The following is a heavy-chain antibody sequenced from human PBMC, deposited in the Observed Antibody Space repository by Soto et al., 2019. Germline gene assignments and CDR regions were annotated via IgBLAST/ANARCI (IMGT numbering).Heavy chain of an antibody. CDR2: ISLSGSTI. CDR1: GFAFSNYE. CDR3: ARESFSASPNFFDY. J-gene: IGHJ4*02. D-gene: IGHD3-3*02. Sequence: PGGSLRLFCAAPGFAFSNYEINWVRQAPGKGLEWVSYISLSGSTIYYADSVKCRFTISRDDAKNLLYLPMDSLRADDTAVYYCARESFSASPNFFDYWGQGTLVTVSS. V-gene: IGHV3-48*03.